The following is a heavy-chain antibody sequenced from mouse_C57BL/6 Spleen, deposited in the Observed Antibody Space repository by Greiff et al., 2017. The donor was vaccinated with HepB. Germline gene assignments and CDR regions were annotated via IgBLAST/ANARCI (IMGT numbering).Heavy chain of an antibody. CDR3: ARGGDYYPFDY. J-gene: IGHJ2*01. CDR2: IWSGGST. D-gene: IGHD1-1*01. Sequence: VQLQQSGPGLVQPSQSLSITCTVSGFSLTSYGVHWVRQSPGKGLEWLGVIWSGGSTDNNAAFISRLSISKDNSKSQVFFKMNSLQADDTAIYYCARGGDYYPFDYWGQGTTLTVSS. CDR1: GFSLTSYG. V-gene: IGHV2-2*01.